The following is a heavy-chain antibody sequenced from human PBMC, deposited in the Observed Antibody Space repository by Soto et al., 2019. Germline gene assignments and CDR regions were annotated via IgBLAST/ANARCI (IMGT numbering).Heavy chain of an antibody. CDR3: VKDYYDSSGYLDY. CDR2: ISYDGSNK. CDR1: GFTFSSYG. J-gene: IGHJ4*02. V-gene: IGHV3-30*18. D-gene: IGHD3-22*01. Sequence: GGSLRLSCAASGFTFSSYGMHWVRQAPGKGLEWVAVISYDGSNKYYADSVKGRFTISRDNSKNTLYLQMNSLRAEDTAVYYCVKDYYDSSGYLDYWGQGTLVTVSS.